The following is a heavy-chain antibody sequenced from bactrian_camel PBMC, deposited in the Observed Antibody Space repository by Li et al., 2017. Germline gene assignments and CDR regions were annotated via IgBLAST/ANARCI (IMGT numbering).Heavy chain of an antibody. J-gene: IGHJ4*01. CDR2: IGSDGTT. V-gene: IGHV3S55*01. CDR1: RPAHLKNC. Sequence: HVQLVESGGGSVQAGGSLSLSCAVSRPAHLKNCMAWFRQAPGKGCEGLAAIGSDGTTSYADSVKGRFTISRDNAKNILYLQMNSLKSEDTVLYYCATGQGTQVTVS.